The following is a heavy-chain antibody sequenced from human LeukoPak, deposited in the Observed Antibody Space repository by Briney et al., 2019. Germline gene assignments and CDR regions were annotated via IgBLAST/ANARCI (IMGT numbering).Heavy chain of an antibody. CDR3: ARARPGYFDR. CDR1: GFTFSSYW. J-gene: IGHJ2*01. CDR2: ISSDGSST. Sequence: GGSLRLSCAASGFTFSSYWMHWVRQASGKGLVWVSRISSDGSSTSYADSVKGRFTISRDNAKNTLYLQMNSLRAEGTAVYYCARARPGYFDRGGRGTLVTVS. D-gene: IGHD6-6*01. V-gene: IGHV3-74*01.